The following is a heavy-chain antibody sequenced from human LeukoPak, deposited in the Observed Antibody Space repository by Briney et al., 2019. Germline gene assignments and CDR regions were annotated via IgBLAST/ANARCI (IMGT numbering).Heavy chain of an antibody. CDR1: GGSISSSSYY. V-gene: IGHV4-39*02. CDR3: ARDGAGQWLARSYFDY. D-gene: IGHD6-19*01. Sequence: SETLSLTCTVSGGSISSSSYYWGWIRQPPGKGLEWIGSIYYSGSTYYNPSLKSRVTISVDTSKSQFSLKLSSVTAADTAVYYCARDGAGQWLARSYFDYWGQGTLVTVSS. CDR2: IYYSGST. J-gene: IGHJ4*02.